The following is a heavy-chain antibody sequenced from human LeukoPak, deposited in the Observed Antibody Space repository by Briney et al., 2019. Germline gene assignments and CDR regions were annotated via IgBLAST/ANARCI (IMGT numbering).Heavy chain of an antibody. J-gene: IGHJ4*02. CDR1: GFTFDDYA. CDR2: ISWNSGSI. V-gene: IGHV3-9*01. D-gene: IGHD3-22*01. Sequence: PGGSLRLSCAASGFTFDDYAMHWVRQAPGKGLEWVSGISWNSGSIGYVDSVKSRFTVSRDNAKNSLFLQMNSLRAEDTAVYYCARDNSDYDSSFFDYWGQGTLVTVSS. CDR3: ARDNSDYDSSFFDY.